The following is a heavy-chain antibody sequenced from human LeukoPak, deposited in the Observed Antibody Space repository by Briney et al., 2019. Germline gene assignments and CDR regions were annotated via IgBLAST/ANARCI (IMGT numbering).Heavy chain of an antibody. V-gene: IGHV3-64*01. J-gene: IGHJ1*01. CDR3: ATASGSQYAEYFQH. Sequence: GGSLRLSCAASRFTFSRYAMLWVPQAPGQGLIYVSAITSNGGSTYYANSVKGRFIISRDNSKNTLYLQLGSLRADDMAMYYCATASGSQYAEYFQHWGQGTLVTVSS. CDR1: RFTFSRYA. CDR2: ITSNGGST. D-gene: IGHD1-26*01.